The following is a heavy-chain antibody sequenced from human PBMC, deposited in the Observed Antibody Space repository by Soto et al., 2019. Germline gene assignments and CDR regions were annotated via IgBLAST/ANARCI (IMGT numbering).Heavy chain of an antibody. CDR2: ISGSGGST. CDR3: AKVPYYDILTGYYPAYYFDY. CDR1: GFTFSSYA. D-gene: IGHD3-9*01. V-gene: IGHV3-23*01. Sequence: GSLRLSCAASGFTFSSYAMSWVRQAPGKGLEWVSAISGSGGSTYYADSVKGRFTISRDNSKNTLYLQMNSLRAEDTAVYYCAKVPYYDILTGYYPAYYFDYWGQGTLVTVSS. J-gene: IGHJ4*02.